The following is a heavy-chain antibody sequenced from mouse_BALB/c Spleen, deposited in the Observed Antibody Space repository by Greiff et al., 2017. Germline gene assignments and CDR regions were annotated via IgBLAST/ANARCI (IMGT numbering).Heavy chain of an antibody. CDR1: GFSLTSYG. CDR2: IWAGGST. J-gene: IGHJ3*01. CDR3: ARGWEFAY. D-gene: IGHD4-1*01. Sequence: VNVVESGPGLVAPSQSLSITCTVSGFSLTSYGVHWVRQPPGKGLEWLGVIWAGGSTNYNSALMSRLSISKDNSKSQVFLKMNSLQTDDTAMYYCARGWEFAYWGQGTLVTVSA. V-gene: IGHV2-9*02.